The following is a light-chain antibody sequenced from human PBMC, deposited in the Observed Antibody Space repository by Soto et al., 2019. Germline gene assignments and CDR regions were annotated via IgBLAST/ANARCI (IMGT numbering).Light chain of an antibody. Sequence: DIQMPQSPSSLSASVGDRVTITCRASQNIRNYLNWYQQRPGKTPNLLVYAASNLRSGVPSRFSGSGSGTLCTLTITTLQPEDFATYYCQQIHSTSSYTFGQGTRVDIK. V-gene: IGKV1-39*01. CDR3: QQIHSTSSYT. J-gene: IGKJ2*01. CDR1: QNIRNY. CDR2: AAS.